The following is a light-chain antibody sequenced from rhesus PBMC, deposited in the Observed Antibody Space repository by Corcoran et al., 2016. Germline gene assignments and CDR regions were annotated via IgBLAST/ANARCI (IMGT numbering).Light chain of an antibody. CDR3: QQHNSHPLT. V-gene: IGKV1-44*02. CDR1: QTISSY. CDR2: AAS. J-gene: IGKJ4*01. Sequence: DIQMTQSPSSLSASIGDRVTITCRASQTISSYLAWSQQKPGKVPKLLIYAASSLEIGVPSRFSGRGSGTEFTLTISSLQPEDFATYYCQQHNSHPLTFGGGTKVEIK.